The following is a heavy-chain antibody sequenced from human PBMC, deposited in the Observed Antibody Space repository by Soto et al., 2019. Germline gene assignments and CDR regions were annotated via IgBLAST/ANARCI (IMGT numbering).Heavy chain of an antibody. CDR3: ARGLVDSGGNCFDS. V-gene: IGHV1-8*01. CDR2: MNPKSGDT. Sequence: ASVKVSCKASGYSSNSYDMNWVRQAAGQGLEWMGWMNPKSGDTGFAEKFQGRVKMTWNTSTGTVYLEITNLRPEDTAVYYCARGLVDSGGNCFDSWGQGTQVTVSS. D-gene: IGHD4-17*01. CDR1: GYSSNSYD. J-gene: IGHJ4*02.